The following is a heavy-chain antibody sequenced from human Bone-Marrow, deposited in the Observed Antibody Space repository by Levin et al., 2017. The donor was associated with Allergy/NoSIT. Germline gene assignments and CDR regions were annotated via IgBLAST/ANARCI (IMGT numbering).Heavy chain of an antibody. CDR2: ISHSGETT. V-gene: IGHV3-11*01. CDR3: GTETGSAWLH. J-gene: IGHJ4*02. Sequence: GGSLRLSCAVSGSPFRDQYLGWIRQAPGKGLEWISYISHSGETTYYADSVRGRFTISRDNAKSSLFLHLNNVTPQDTAVYYCGTETGSAWLHWGQGTLVTVSS. CDR1: GSPFRDQY. D-gene: IGHD6-19*01.